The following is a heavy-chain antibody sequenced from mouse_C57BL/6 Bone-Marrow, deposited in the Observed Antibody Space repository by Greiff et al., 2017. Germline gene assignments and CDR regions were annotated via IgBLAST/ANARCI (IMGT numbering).Heavy chain of an antibody. Sequence: EVQLVESGGDLVKPGGSLKLSCAASGFTFSSYGMSWVRQTPDKRLEWVATISSGGSYTSYPDSVKGRFTISRDNAKNTLYLQMSSLKSEDTAMYYCARRGDGSDWYFDVWGTGTTVTVSS. CDR1: GFTFSSYG. CDR3: ARRGDGSDWYFDV. V-gene: IGHV5-6*01. J-gene: IGHJ1*03. CDR2: ISSGGSYT.